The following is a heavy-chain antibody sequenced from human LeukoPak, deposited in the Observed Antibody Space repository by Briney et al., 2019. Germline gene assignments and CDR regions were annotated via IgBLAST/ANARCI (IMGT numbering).Heavy chain of an antibody. CDR3: AIHGGTGILDY. CDR2: IHYSGST. J-gene: IGHJ4*02. Sequence: TSETLSLTCTVSGGSISSYSWSCIRQPPGKGLEWIGYIHYSGSTNYNPSLKSRVTISLDASKIQVSLKLNSVTAADTAVYYCAIHGGTGILDYGGQGILVTVSS. D-gene: IGHD3/OR15-3a*01. V-gene: IGHV4-59*08. CDR1: GGSISSYS.